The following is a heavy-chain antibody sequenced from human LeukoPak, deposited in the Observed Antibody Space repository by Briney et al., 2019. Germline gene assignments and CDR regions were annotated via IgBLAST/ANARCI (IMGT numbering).Heavy chain of an antibody. J-gene: IGHJ3*02. D-gene: IGHD3-9*01. CDR2: IYYGGST. V-gene: IGHV4-39*01. CDR3: ARTRYFDWLLLRDAFDI. Sequence: SETLSLTCTVSGGSISSINYYWGWIRQPPGKGLEWIGSIYYGGSTYYNPSLKSRVTISVDTSKNQFSLKLSSVTAADTAVYYCARTRYFDWLLLRDAFDIWGQGTMVTVSS. CDR1: GGSISSINYY.